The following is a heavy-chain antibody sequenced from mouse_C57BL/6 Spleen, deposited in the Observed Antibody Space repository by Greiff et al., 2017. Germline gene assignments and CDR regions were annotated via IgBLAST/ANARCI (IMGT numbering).Heavy chain of an antibody. CDR2: IHPNSGST. D-gene: IGHD2-5*01. V-gene: IGHV1-64*01. J-gene: IGHJ4*01. Sequence: VQLQQPGAELVKPGASVKLSCKASGYTFTSYWMHWVKQRPGQGLEWIGMIHPNSGSTNYNEKFKSKATLTVDKSSSTAYMQLSSLTSEDSAVYYCARGYSNYYAMDYWGQGTSVTVSS. CDR1: GYTFTSYW. CDR3: ARGYSNYYAMDY.